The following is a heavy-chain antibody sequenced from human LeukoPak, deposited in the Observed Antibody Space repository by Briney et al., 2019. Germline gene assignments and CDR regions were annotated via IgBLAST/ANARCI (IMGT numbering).Heavy chain of an antibody. CDR1: GGSISSYY. V-gene: IGHV4-59*01. CDR2: IYYSGST. D-gene: IGHD1-26*01. CDR3: ARVRYSGSYHYYFDY. Sequence: PSETLSLTCTVSGGSISSYYWSWIRQPPGKGLEWIGYIYYSGSTNYNPSLKSRVTISVDTSKNQFSLKLSSVTAADTAVYYCARVRYSGSYHYYFDYWGQGTLVTVSS. J-gene: IGHJ4*02.